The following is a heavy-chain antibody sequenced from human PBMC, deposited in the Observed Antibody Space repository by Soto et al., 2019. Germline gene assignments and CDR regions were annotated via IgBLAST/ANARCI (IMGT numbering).Heavy chain of an antibody. J-gene: IGHJ6*02. V-gene: IGHV5-51*01. D-gene: IGHD2-21*01. Sequence: GESLKISCQSSGSPFSTDWVAWVRQTPGKALEWMGLIYPDDSDTRYNPSFRGQVTIPADKSTSTVFLHWRSLTAADTATYYCAGQRRGASDGCFLCPMDVWGQGTTVTVSS. CDR2: IYPDDSDT. CDR3: AGQRRGASDGCFLCPMDV. CDR1: GSPFSTDW.